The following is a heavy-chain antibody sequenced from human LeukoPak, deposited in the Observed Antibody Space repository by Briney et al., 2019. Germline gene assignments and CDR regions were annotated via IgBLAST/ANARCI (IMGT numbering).Heavy chain of an antibody. CDR3: ARTPVGTMVRGGLYYYGMDV. CDR1: GYTFTKYG. D-gene: IGHD3-10*01. CDR2: ISAYNGDI. Sequence: ASVKVSCKASGYTFTKYGVSWVRQAPGQGLEWMGWISAYNGDIKYAQRGKGRVTMTTDTSTSTVYMELRSLRSDDTAVYYCARTPVGTMVRGGLYYYGMDVWGQGTTVTVSS. V-gene: IGHV1-18*01. J-gene: IGHJ6*02.